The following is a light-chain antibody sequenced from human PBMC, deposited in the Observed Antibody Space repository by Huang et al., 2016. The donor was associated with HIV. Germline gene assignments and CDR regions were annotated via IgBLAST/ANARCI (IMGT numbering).Light chain of an antibody. CDR2: GSS. V-gene: IGKV3-15*01. CDR3: HQYNNWLLS. J-gene: IGKJ4*01. CDR1: RSVSTN. Sequence: EIVMTQSPATLSVSPGQRVTLSCRANRSVSTNLAWYQQRHGQAPRLLIYGSSTRAPGIPARFRCSGSGTDFSLTISSLQSEDFALYYCHQYNNWLLSFGGGTRV.